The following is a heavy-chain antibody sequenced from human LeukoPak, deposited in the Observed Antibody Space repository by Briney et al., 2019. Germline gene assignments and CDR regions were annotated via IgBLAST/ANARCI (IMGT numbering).Heavy chain of an antibody. CDR3: LRDDSGSYFGY. CDR1: GFGFSSYN. V-gene: IGHV3-21*06. J-gene: IGHJ4*02. D-gene: IGHD3-10*01. Sequence: GGSLRLSCAASGFGFSSYNINWVRQAPGKALELGSSIGGSSSFIYYADSVRCRLNISRANAKNSLYLQLNSLRAEDTAVYYCLRDDSGSYFGYWGQGTLVIVSS. CDR2: IGGSSSFI.